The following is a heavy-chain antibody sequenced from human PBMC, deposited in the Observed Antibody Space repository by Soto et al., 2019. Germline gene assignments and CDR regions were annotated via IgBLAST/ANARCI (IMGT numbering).Heavy chain of an antibody. CDR2: LSGSGGMT. Sequence: LRLSCAASRFTFSTYAMSWVRQAPGKGLEWVSALSGSGGMTYYADSVKGRFTISRDNSRNTLDLQMNSLTAEDTAVYYCAKGWGFSNYYFDYWGQGALVTVSS. CDR3: AKGWGFSNYYFDY. J-gene: IGHJ4*02. V-gene: IGHV3-23*01. D-gene: IGHD4-4*01. CDR1: RFTFSTYA.